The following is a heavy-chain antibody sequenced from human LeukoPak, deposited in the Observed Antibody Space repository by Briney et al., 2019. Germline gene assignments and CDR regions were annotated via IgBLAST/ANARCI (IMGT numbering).Heavy chain of an antibody. D-gene: IGHD5-18*01. CDR1: GGTFSSYA. CDR3: ARNRPTAMVTGAFDI. J-gene: IGHJ3*02. Sequence: SVKVSCKASGGTFSSYAISWVRQAPGQGLEWMGRIIPIFGTANYAQKFQGRVTITTDESTSTAYMELSSLRSEDTAVYYRARNRPTAMVTGAFDIWGQGTMVAVSS. V-gene: IGHV1-69*05. CDR2: IIPIFGTA.